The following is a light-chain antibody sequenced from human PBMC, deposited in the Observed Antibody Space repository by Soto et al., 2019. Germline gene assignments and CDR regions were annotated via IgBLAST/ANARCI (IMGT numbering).Light chain of an antibody. CDR3: QQYAGPPTT. V-gene: IGKV3-20*01. CDR1: QSVSNRD. Sequence: ENVLTQSPGTLSLSPGERATLSCRASQSVSNRDLSWYQQKPGQAPRLLIYGASSRTTGIPDRFSGGGSGTDFTLTISRLEPEDFAVYFCQQYAGPPTTFGQGTRLEIK. CDR2: GAS. J-gene: IGKJ5*01.